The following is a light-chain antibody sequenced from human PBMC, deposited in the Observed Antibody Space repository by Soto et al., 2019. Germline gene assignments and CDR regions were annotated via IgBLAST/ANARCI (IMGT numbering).Light chain of an antibody. Sequence: EIVLTQSPATLSLSPGERATLSCRASQSVTTNLAWYQQRPGQAPRLLIYGASTRATGIAARFSGSGSGTEFTLTVSSLQSEDFAVYYCQQYGSLSWTFGQGTKWIS. CDR3: QQYGSLSWT. V-gene: IGKV3-15*01. CDR2: GAS. CDR1: QSVTTN. J-gene: IGKJ1*01.